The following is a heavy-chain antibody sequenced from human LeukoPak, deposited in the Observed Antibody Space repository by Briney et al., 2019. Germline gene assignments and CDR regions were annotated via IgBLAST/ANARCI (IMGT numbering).Heavy chain of an antibody. D-gene: IGHD2-8*02. CDR1: GFTLSTHD. J-gene: IGHJ6*02. CDR2: IDTAGDT. V-gene: IGHV3-13*04. Sequence: GGSLRLSCAAPGFTLSTHDMYWVRQAAGAGLEWVSSIDTAGDTYYPGSVKGRFTISRENAKNSFYLQMNSVRAGDTAVYYCLGVCDRLVVCGQGTTVTVSS. CDR3: LGVCDRLVV.